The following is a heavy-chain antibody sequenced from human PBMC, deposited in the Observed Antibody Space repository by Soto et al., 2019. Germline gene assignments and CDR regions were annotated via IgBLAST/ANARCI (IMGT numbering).Heavy chain of an antibody. CDR3: ARGYSSSRLDY. J-gene: IGHJ4*01. CDR2: ISNDGSNK. Sequence: PGGSLRLSCAASGFTFTTYSMHWVRQAPGKGLEWVTIISNDGSNKFYADSVKGRFTISRDNSKNTLYLQMNSLRAEDTAVYYCARGYSSSRLDYWGQGTLVTVSS. CDR1: GFTFTTYS. D-gene: IGHD6-13*01. V-gene: IGHV3-30-3*01.